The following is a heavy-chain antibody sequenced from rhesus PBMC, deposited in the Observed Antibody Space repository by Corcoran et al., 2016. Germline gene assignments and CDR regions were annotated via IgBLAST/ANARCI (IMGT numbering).Heavy chain of an antibody. CDR3: ARGGYGSGYYTKESDY. J-gene: IGHJ4*01. V-gene: IGHV4-76*01. D-gene: IGHD3-28*01. CDR2: IYGSGGST. CDR1: GGSISSGYD. Sequence: QVQLQESGPGVVKPSETLSLTCAVSGGSISSGYDWSWIRQAPGKGLEWIGRIYGSGGSTDYNPSLKSRVTISTDTSKNQFSLKLSSVTAADTAVYYCARGGYGSGYYTKESDYWGQGVLVTVSS.